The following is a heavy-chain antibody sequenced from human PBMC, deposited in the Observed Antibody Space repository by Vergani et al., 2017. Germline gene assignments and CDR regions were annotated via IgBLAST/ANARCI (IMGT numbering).Heavy chain of an antibody. CDR1: GTSVSSGTHY. J-gene: IGHJ3*01. Sequence: QVQLQESGPGLVRPSETLSLTCSVSGTSVSSGTHYWNWIRQPADKTLEWIGRIYTSGSTDYNPTLRSLITLSLVRSTNQVSLKVSSVTAADTAVYFCARDTAVADDVFDLWGQGTLVSVSA. CDR3: ARDTAVADDVFDL. V-gene: IGHV4-61*02. CDR2: IYTSGST. D-gene: IGHD6-19*01.